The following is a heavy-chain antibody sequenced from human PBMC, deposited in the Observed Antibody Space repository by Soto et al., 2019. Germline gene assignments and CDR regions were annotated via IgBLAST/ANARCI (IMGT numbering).Heavy chain of an antibody. J-gene: IGHJ4*02. D-gene: IGHD5-12*01. Sequence: QVQLQQWGAGLLKPSETLSLNCAVTGGSLSGYYWSWIRQPPGKGLEWIGEVKDGGHTNYSPSLRGRVTISSDTSNSQFSLRLNSVTAADTGVYYCARGQEGVVATHWDQGSLVTV. CDR3: ARGQEGVVATH. CDR1: GGSLSGYY. CDR2: VKDGGHT. V-gene: IGHV4-34*01.